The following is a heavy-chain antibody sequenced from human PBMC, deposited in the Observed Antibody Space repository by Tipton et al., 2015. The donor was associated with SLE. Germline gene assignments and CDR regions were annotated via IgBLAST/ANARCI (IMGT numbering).Heavy chain of an antibody. Sequence: GSLRLSCAASKFTFSSYGMHWVRQAPGKGLEWVAIIWYDGSNIDYADSVKGRFTISRDNSRNTLYLQMSSLRVEDTAVYYCAKGPSHDYVGGMDVWGQGTTVTVSS. J-gene: IGHJ6*02. V-gene: IGHV3-30*02. CDR2: IWYDGSNI. CDR3: AKGPSHDYVGGMDV. D-gene: IGHD4-23*01. CDR1: KFTFSSYG.